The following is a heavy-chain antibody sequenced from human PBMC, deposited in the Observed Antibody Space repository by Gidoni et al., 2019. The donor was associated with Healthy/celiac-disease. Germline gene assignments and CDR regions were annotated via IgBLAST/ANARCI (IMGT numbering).Heavy chain of an antibody. CDR2: ISSSSSYI. D-gene: IGHD2-15*01. V-gene: IGHV3-21*01. Sequence: EVQLVESGGGLVKPGGSLRLSCAASGFTFSSYSMNWVRQAPGKGLEWVSSISSSSSYIYYADSVKGRFTISRDNAKNSLYLQMNSLRAEDTAVYYCAFARVGATNWFDPWGQGTLVTVSS. CDR3: AFARVGATNWFDP. CDR1: GFTFSSYS. J-gene: IGHJ5*02.